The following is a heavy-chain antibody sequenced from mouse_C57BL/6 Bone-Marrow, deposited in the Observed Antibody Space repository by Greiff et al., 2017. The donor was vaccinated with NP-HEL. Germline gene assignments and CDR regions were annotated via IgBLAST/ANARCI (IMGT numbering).Heavy chain of an antibody. V-gene: IGHV1-7*01. CDR3: ARVYYGNYRYFDV. J-gene: IGHJ1*03. Sequence: QVQLQQSGAELAKPGASVTLSCKASGYTFPSYWMHWVKQRPGQGLEWIGYINPSSGYTKYNQKFKDKAPLTADKSSSTAYMQLSSLTYEDSAVYYCARVYYGNYRYFDVWGTGTTVTVSS. CDR2: INPSSGYT. CDR1: GYTFPSYW. D-gene: IGHD2-1*01.